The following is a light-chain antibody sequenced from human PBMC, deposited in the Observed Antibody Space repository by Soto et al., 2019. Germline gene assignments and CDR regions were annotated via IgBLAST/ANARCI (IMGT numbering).Light chain of an antibody. Sequence: EMMRTQSPARLCVSPGGRATLACRSSQSISSNLAWYQQKPGQAPRLLMFHTSSRATGFPARFSGSGSGTEFNLTISSLQSEDFGVYYCQQYNNWPRATFGGGTKVDIK. V-gene: IGKV3-15*01. J-gene: IGKJ4*01. CDR1: QSISSN. CDR2: HTS. CDR3: QQYNNWPRAT.